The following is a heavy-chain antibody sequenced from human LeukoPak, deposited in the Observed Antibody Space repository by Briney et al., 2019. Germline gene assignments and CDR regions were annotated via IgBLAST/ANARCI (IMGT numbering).Heavy chain of an antibody. CDR3: ARDPYGDYVYHYYMDV. V-gene: IGHV3-33*01. CDR2: IWYDGSNK. D-gene: IGHD4-17*01. CDR1: GFTFSSYG. J-gene: IGHJ6*03. Sequence: PGRSLRLSCAASGFTFSSYGMHWVRQAPGKGLEWVAVIWYDGSNKYYADSVKGRFTISRDNSKNTLYLQMDSRRPEDTAVYFCARDPYGDYVYHYYMDVWGKGTTVTVSS.